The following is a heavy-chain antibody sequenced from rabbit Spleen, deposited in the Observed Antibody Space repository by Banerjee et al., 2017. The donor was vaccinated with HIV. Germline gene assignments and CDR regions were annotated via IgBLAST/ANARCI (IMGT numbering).Heavy chain of an antibody. J-gene: IGHJ6*01. Sequence: QEQLVESGGGLVQPEGSLTLTCTASGFSFSSSYYMCWVRQAPGKGLEWIACMYTSSTSAHYASWAKGRFTISKSSSTTVTLQMTSLTDADTAIYFCARDFDFWGPGTLVTVS. V-gene: IGHV1S45*01. CDR3: ARDFDF. CDR2: MYTSSTSA. CDR1: GFSFSSSYY.